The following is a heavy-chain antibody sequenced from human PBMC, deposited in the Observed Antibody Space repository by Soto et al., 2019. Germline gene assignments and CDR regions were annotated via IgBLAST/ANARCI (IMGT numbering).Heavy chain of an antibody. J-gene: IGHJ4*02. CDR1: GFTFTRYS. Sequence: PGGSLRLSCAASGFTFTRYSMNWVRQSPGKGLEWVSSISSTTNYIYYGDSMKGRFTISRDNAKNSLYLEMNSLRAEDTAVYYCARESEDLTSNFDYWGQGTLVTVSS. CDR3: ARESEDLTSNFDY. CDR2: ISSTTNYI. V-gene: IGHV3-21*06.